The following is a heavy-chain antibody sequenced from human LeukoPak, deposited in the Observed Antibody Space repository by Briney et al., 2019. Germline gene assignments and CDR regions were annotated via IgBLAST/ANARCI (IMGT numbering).Heavy chain of an antibody. CDR3: ARGRGRGVLITTSRRSFWFDS. CDR2: INHSGST. V-gene: IGHV4-34*01. J-gene: IGHJ5*01. CDR1: GFTFSNAW. D-gene: IGHD3-22*01. Sequence: GSLRLSCAASGFTFSNAWMSWVRQAPGKGLEWIGEINHSGSTNYNPSLKSRVTISVDTSKNQFSLKLSSVTAADTAVYYCARGRGRGVLITTSRRSFWFDSWGQGTLVTVSS.